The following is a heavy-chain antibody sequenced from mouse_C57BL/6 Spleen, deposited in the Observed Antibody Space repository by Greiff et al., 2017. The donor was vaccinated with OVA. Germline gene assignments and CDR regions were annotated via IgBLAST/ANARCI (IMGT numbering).Heavy chain of an antibody. CDR2: INPNNGGT. Sequence: EVQLQQSGPELVKPGASVKISCKASGYTFTDYYMNWVKQSHGKSLEWIGDINPNNGGTSYNQKFKGKATLTVDKSSSTAYMELRSLTSEDSAVDYCARSEAYDYGAWFAYWGQGTLVTVSA. CDR3: ARSEAYDYGAWFAY. J-gene: IGHJ3*01. CDR1: GYTFTDYY. V-gene: IGHV1-26*01. D-gene: IGHD2-4*01.